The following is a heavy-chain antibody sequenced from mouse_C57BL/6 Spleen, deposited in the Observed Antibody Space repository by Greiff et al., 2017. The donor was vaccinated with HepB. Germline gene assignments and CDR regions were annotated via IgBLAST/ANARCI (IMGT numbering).Heavy chain of an antibody. CDR3: ARGRDYYGAMDY. V-gene: IGHV3-6*01. Sequence: LQESGPGLVKPSQSLSLTCSVTGYSITSGYYWNWIRQFPGNKLEWMGYISYDGSNNYNPSLKNRISITRDTSKNQFFLKLNSVTTEDTATYYCARGRDYYGAMDYWGQGTSVTVSS. J-gene: IGHJ4*01. CDR2: ISYDGSN. CDR1: GYSITSGYY. D-gene: IGHD1-1*01.